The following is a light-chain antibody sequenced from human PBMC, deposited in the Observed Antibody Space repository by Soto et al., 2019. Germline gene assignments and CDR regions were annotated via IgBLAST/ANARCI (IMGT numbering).Light chain of an antibody. CDR1: SSDVGGYNL. CDR2: EGS. CDR3: CSYADGTTVL. V-gene: IGLV2-23*01. J-gene: IGLJ2*01. Sequence: QSVLTQPASVSGSPGQSLTISCTGTSSDVGGYNLVSWYQQHPGKAPKLIIYEGSKRPSGVSDRFSGSKSGNTASLAISGVQAEDEAVYYCCSYADGTTVLFGGGTKVTVL.